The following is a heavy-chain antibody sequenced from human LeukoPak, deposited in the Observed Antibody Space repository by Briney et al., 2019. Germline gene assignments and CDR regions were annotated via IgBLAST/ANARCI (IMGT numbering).Heavy chain of an antibody. CDR3: ARDRQDILTASGTDYYGMDV. V-gene: IGHV1-46*01. CDR1: GYTFTSYY. J-gene: IGHJ6*04. D-gene: IGHD3-9*01. CDR2: INPSGGST. Sequence: ASVKVSCKASGYTFTSYYMHWVRQAPGQGLEWMGIINPSGGSTSYAQKFQGRATMTRDTSMSTVYMELSSLRSEDTAVYYCARDRQDILTASGTDYYGMDVWGKGTTVTVSS.